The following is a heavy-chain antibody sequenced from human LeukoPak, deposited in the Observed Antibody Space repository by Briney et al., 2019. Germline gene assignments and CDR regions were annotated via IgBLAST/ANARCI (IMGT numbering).Heavy chain of an antibody. CDR2: ISGRDYS. CDR3: AKDTSTIAVAGTCFDY. Sequence: PGRSLRLSCAASGFNFSDYGMIWVRQAPGKGLEWVSGISGRDYSDHADSVKGRFTISRDNSKNTLYLQMNSLRAEDTAVYYCAKDTSTIAVAGTCFDYWGQGTLVTVSS. J-gene: IGHJ4*02. CDR1: GFNFSDYG. D-gene: IGHD6-19*01. V-gene: IGHV3-23*01.